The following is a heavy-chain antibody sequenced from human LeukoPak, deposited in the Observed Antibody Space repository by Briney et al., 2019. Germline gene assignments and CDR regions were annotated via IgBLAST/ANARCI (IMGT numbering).Heavy chain of an antibody. CDR1: GGSISNSSYY. CDR3: ESFGVGHYYGMDV. Sequence: SETLSLTCIVSGGSISNSSYYWGWIRQPPGRGLEWIGSIHYSGSTYYNPSLKSRVTISVDTSKNQFSLKLSSVTAADTAVYYCESFGVGHYYGMDVWGQGTTVTVS. CDR2: IHYSGST. V-gene: IGHV4-39*01. J-gene: IGHJ6*02. D-gene: IGHD3-16*01.